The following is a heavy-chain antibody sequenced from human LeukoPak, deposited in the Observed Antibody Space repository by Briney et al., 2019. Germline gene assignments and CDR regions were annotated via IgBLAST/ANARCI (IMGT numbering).Heavy chain of an antibody. CDR2: ISSSSSYI. V-gene: IGHV3-21*01. D-gene: IGHD7-27*01. J-gene: IGHJ4*02. CDR3: ARELYITGEQPPDY. Sequence: PGGSLRLSCTASGFTFSDDYMNWIRQAPGQGLGWVSSISSSSSYIYYADSVKGRFTISRDNAKNSLYLQMNSLRAEDTAVYYCARELYITGEQPPDYWGQGTLVTVSS. CDR1: GFTFSDDY.